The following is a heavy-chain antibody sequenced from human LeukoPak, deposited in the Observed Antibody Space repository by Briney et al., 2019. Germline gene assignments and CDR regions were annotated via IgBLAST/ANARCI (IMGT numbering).Heavy chain of an antibody. J-gene: IGHJ4*02. CDR3: AREVWRDYYDSSGDCDY. CDR1: GFTFSSYS. Sequence: GGSLRLSCAASGFTFSSYSMNWVRQAPGRGLEWVSSITTSSSYIYYADSVKGRFTISRDNAKNSLYLQMNSLRANDTAVYYCAREVWRDYYDSSGDCDYWGQGTPVTVSS. CDR2: ITTSSSYI. D-gene: IGHD3-22*01. V-gene: IGHV3-21*01.